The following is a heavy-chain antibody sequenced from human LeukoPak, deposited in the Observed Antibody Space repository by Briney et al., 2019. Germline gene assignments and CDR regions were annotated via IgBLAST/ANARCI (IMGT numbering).Heavy chain of an antibody. CDR3: ASQACSSTSCSAVYP. D-gene: IGHD2-2*01. Sequence: GGSLRLSCAASGFTFSSYSMNWGRQAPGKGLGWVSSISSRSRYIYYADSVKGRFTISRDNAKNSLYLQMNSLRAEDTAVYYCASQACSSTSCSAVYPCGQGTLVTVSS. J-gene: IGHJ5*02. CDR1: GFTFSSYS. CDR2: ISSRSRYI. V-gene: IGHV3-21*01.